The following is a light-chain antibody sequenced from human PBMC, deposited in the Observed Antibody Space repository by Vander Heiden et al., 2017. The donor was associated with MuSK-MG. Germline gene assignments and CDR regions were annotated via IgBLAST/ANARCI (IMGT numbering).Light chain of an antibody. J-gene: IGLJ1*01. CDR2: DVS. CDR3: SSYTSSSTLKV. CDR1: SSDVGGYNY. Sequence: QSALTQPASVSGSPGQSITLSCTGTSSDVGGYNYVSWYQQHPGKAPKLMIYDVSNRPSGVSNRFSGSKSGNTASLTISGLQAEDEADYYCSSYTSSSTLKVFGTGTKVTVL. V-gene: IGLV2-14*01.